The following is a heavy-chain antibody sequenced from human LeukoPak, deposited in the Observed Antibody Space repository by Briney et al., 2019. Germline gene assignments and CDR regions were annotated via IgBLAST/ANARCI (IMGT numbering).Heavy chain of an antibody. CDR1: GGSISSYY. CDR3: ATVEMATGKADY. D-gene: IGHD5-24*01. CDR2: IYYSGST. Sequence: PSETLSLTCTVSGGSISSYYWSWIRQPPGKGLEWIGYIYYSGSTNYNPPLKSRVTISVDTSKNQFSLKLSSVTAADTAVYYCATVEMATGKADYWGQGTLVTVSS. J-gene: IGHJ4*02. V-gene: IGHV4-59*01.